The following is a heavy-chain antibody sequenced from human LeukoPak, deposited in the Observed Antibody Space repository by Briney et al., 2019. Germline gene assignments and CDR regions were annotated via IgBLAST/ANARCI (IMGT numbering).Heavy chain of an antibody. D-gene: IGHD6-13*01. CDR1: GFTFSSFE. CDR3: ASSGGGTAAPGRHY. J-gene: IGHJ4*02. V-gene: IGHV3-48*03. CDR2: ISDSGSLI. Sequence: GGSLRLSCAASGFTFSSFEMNWVRQAPGKGLEWVSYISDSGSLIYYADSVRGRFTISRDNVKNSLSLQMNSLRAEDTAVYYCASSGGGTAAPGRHYWGQGTLVSVSS.